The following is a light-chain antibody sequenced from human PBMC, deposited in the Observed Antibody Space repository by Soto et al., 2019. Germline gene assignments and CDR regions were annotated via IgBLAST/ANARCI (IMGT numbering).Light chain of an antibody. J-gene: IGKJ1*01. Sequence: DIQMTQSPSTLSGSVGDRVTITCRASQTISSGLAWYQQKPGKAPKLLIYKASTLKSGVPSRFSGSGSGTAFTLTISSLQPDDFATYYCQHYNSYSEAFGQGTKLEL. V-gene: IGKV1-5*03. CDR3: QHYNSYSEA. CDR1: QTISSG. CDR2: KAS.